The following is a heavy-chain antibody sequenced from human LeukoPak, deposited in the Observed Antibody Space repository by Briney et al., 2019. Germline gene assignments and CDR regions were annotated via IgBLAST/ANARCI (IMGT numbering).Heavy chain of an antibody. V-gene: IGHV3-21*01. CDR3: ARRGSSEIDY. CDR2: ITSSSSYI. Sequence: GGSLRLSCAASGFTYSAYSMNWVRQVPGKGLEWVSSITSSSSYIYYADSVKGRFTISRDNAKNSLYLEMNSLRAEDTAVYYCARRGSSEIDYWGQGTLVTVSS. CDR1: GFTYSAYS. D-gene: IGHD6-13*01. J-gene: IGHJ4*02.